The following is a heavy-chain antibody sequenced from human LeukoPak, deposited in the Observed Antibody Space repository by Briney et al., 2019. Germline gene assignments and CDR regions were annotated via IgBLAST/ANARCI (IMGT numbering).Heavy chain of an antibody. Sequence: PGGSLRLSCAASGFTFSSYEMNWVRQAPGKGLEWVSYISSSGSTIYYADSVKGRFTISRDNAKNSLYLQMNSLGAEDTAVYYCAVRDSSGYYYDYWGLGTLVTVSS. CDR3: AVRDSSGYYYDY. D-gene: IGHD3-22*01. CDR1: GFTFSSYE. V-gene: IGHV3-48*03. J-gene: IGHJ4*02. CDR2: ISSSGSTI.